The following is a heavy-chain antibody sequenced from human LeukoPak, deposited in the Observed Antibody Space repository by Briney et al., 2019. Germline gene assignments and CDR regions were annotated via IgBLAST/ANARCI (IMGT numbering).Heavy chain of an antibody. J-gene: IGHJ6*02. V-gene: IGHV1-2*06. D-gene: IGHD2-2*01. CDR1: GYTFTGYY. CDR3: AREKVRQSGMDV. Sequence: ASVKVSCKASGYTFTGYYMHWVRQAPGQGLEWMGRINPNSGGTNYAQKFLGRVTMTRDTSISTAYMELSRLRSDDTAVYYCAREKVRQSGMDVWGQGTTVTVSS. CDR2: INPNSGGT.